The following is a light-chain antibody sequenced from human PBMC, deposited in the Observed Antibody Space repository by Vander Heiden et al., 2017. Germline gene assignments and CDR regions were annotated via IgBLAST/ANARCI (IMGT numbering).Light chain of an antibody. CDR2: GAS. V-gene: IGKV3-20*01. CDR3: LQYGSTPLT. Sequence: LSQPPGTLSLSPGERATLSCRASQSVSSNYLGWYQQKPGQAPRLLIYGASSRATGIADRFSGSGSGTDFTLTINRLQAEDFAVYYCLQYGSTPLTFGGGTKVEIK. CDR1: QSVSSNY. J-gene: IGKJ4*01.